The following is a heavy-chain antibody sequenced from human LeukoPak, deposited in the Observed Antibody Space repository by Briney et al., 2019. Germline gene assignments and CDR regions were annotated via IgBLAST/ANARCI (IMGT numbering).Heavy chain of an antibody. CDR3: AIAPYCSSTSCPNWFDP. V-gene: IGHV1-2*02. D-gene: IGHD2-2*01. CDR1: GYSFTGYY. J-gene: IGHJ5*02. Sequence: ASVKASCKTSGYSFTGYYIHWVRQAPGQGLEWMGWINPNSGGTNYAQKFQGRVTMTRDTSISTAYMELSRLRSDDTAVYYCAIAPYCSSTSCPNWFDPWGQGTLVTVSS. CDR2: INPNSGGT.